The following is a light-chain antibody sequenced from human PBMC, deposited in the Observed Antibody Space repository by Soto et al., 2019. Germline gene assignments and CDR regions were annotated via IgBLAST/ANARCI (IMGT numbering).Light chain of an antibody. CDR1: QSVGSSY. V-gene: IGKV3-20*01. J-gene: IGKJ1*01. CDR2: STS. Sequence: ENVLTQSPGTLSLSPGERATLSCRASQSVGSSYLAWYQQKPGQAPRLLIYSTSSRATDIPDRFSGSGSGTDFTLTISRLEPEDFAVYYCQQYDSPIWTFGQGTQVEIK. CDR3: QQYDSPIWT.